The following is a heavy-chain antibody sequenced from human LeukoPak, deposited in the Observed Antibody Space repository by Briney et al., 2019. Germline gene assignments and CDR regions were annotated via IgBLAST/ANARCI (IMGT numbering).Heavy chain of an antibody. CDR1: GFTFSSYS. J-gene: IGHJ4*02. CDR3: ARDPTDCGGDCYMCDY. CDR2: ISSSSSYI. V-gene: IGHV3-21*01. Sequence: AGSLRLSCAASGFTFSSYSMNWVRQAPGKGLEWVSSISSSSSYIYYADSVKGRFTIARDNAKNSLYLQMNSLGAEDTAVYYCARDPTDCGGDCYMCDYWGQGTLVTVSS. D-gene: IGHD2-21*01.